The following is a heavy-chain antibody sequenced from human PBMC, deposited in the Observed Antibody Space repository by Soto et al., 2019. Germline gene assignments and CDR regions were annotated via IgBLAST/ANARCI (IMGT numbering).Heavy chain of an antibody. Sequence: GESLKISCKGSGYSFTSYWISWVRQMPGKGLEWMGRIDPSDSYTNYSPSFQGHVTISADKSISTAYLQWSSLKASDTAMYYCATLMLRLDYGDYKYYYYGMDVWGQGTTVTVSS. CDR2: IDPSDSYT. CDR3: ATLMLRLDYGDYKYYYYGMDV. D-gene: IGHD4-17*01. CDR1: GYSFTSYW. V-gene: IGHV5-10-1*01. J-gene: IGHJ6*02.